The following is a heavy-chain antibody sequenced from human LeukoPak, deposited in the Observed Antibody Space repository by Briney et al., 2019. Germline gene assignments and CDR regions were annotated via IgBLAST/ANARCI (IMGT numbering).Heavy chain of an antibody. CDR2: IIPIFGTA. J-gene: IGHJ5*02. CDR1: GGTFSSYA. V-gene: IGHV1-69*05. Sequence: SVKVSCKASGGTFSSYAISWVRQAPGQGLEWMGGIIPIFGTANYAQKFQGRVTITTDESTSTAYMELSSLRSEDTAVYYCARSTGDCCGYNWFDPWGQGTLVTVSS. CDR3: ARSTGDCCGYNWFDP. D-gene: IGHD2-21*02.